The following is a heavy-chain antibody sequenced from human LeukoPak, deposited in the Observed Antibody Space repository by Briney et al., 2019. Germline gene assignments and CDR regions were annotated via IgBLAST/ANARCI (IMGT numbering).Heavy chain of an antibody. CDR3: ARERSPNYYDSIVYYRHDAFDI. CDR1: GFTFSSYA. Sequence: GGSLRLSCAASGFTFSSYAMHWVRQAPGKGLEWVSSISSSSSYIYYADSVKGRFTISRDNAKNSLYLQMNSLRAEDTAVYYCARERSPNYYDSIVYYRHDAFDIWGQGTMVTVSS. CDR2: ISSSSSYI. V-gene: IGHV3-21*01. D-gene: IGHD3-22*01. J-gene: IGHJ3*02.